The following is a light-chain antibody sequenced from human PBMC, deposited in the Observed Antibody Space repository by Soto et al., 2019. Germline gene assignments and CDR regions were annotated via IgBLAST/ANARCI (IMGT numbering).Light chain of an antibody. J-gene: IGKJ1*01. CDR3: QQYINLWT. V-gene: IGKV3-15*01. Sequence: EIVMTQSPATLSVSPGERATLSCRASQSVSSNLAWYQQKPGQSPRLLIYGASTRATGVPARFSGSGSGTEFTLTISSLQSEDFAVYYCQQYINLWTFGQGIKVEIK. CDR1: QSVSSN. CDR2: GAS.